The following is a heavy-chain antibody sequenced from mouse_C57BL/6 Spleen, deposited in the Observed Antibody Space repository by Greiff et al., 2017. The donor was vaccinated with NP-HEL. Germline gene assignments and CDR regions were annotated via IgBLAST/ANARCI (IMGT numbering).Heavy chain of an antibody. D-gene: IGHD1-1*01. Sequence: VQLQQSGAELVRPGTSVKVSCKASGYAFTNYLIEWVKQRPGQGLEWIGVINPGSGGTNYNEKFKGKATLTADKSSSTAYMQLSSLTSEDSAVYFCARSYYYGSPWYFDVWGTGTTVTVSS. CDR3: ARSYYYGSPWYFDV. V-gene: IGHV1-54*01. CDR1: GYAFTNYL. J-gene: IGHJ1*03. CDR2: INPGSGGT.